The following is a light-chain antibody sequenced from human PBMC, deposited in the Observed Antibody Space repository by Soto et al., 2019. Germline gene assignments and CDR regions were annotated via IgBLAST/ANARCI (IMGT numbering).Light chain of an antibody. J-gene: IGKJ3*01. CDR3: QQRSNWPGT. CDR1: QSVRTY. Sequence: EIVLTQSPVTLSLSPGERATLSCRAGQSVRTYLAWYQVKPGQAPRLLIYDASRRASGVPARFSGSGSGTDFTLTISSLEPEDFAVYYCQQRSNWPGTFGPGTKVDIK. CDR2: DAS. V-gene: IGKV3-11*01.